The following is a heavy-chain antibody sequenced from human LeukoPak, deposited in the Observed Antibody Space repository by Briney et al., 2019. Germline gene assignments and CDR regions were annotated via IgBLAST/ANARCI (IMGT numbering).Heavy chain of an antibody. CDR2: INPNNADA. Sequence: GASVKVSCKASVYIFTGDYLQWVRQAPGQGLEWMGWINPNNADARIAQKFQGRFTMTRDTSISTAYMELRFLRSDDTAMYYCARGPNYYDISGFHYRNWGQGTLVTVSS. CDR1: VYIFTGDY. V-gene: IGHV1-2*02. CDR3: ARGPNYYDISGFHYRN. D-gene: IGHD3-22*01. J-gene: IGHJ4*02.